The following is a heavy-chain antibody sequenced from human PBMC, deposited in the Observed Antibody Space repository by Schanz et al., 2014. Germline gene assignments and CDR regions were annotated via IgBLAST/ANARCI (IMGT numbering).Heavy chain of an antibody. J-gene: IGHJ5*02. CDR1: GYTFTGHY. V-gene: IGHV1-2*06. D-gene: IGHD5-12*01. CDR2: INPGPGGT. Sequence: QVHLVQSGSEVKKPGASVMVSCKASGYTFTGHYIQWVRQAPGQGLEWMGRINPGPGGTTYAQSFRGRVTMTRLPSVSTAYMELGSLPSPSTAVYYCARGMSGYDCPDLWGQGTLVTVSS. CDR3: ARGMSGYDCPDL.